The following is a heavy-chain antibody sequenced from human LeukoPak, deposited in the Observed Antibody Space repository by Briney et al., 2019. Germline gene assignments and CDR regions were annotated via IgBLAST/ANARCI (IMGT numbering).Heavy chain of an antibody. CDR3: ARENLLWFGEGTDAFDI. D-gene: IGHD3-10*01. Sequence: GGSLRLSCAASGFTFSSYWMSWVRQAPGKGLEWVANIKQDGSEKYYVDSVKGRFTISRDNAKNSLYLQTNSLRAEDTAVYYCARENLLWFGEGTDAFDIWGQGTMVTVSS. J-gene: IGHJ3*02. CDR2: IKQDGSEK. CDR1: GFTFSSYW. V-gene: IGHV3-7*01.